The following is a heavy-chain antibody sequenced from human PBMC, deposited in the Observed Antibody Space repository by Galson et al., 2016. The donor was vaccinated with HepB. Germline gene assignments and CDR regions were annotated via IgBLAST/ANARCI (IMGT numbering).Heavy chain of an antibody. Sequence: SVKVSCKASGYTFTYYSIHWVRQAPGQGLEWMGISNPRDGSATYAQKLQGRFTVASDTPTRTLYMELSSLSSEDTAVYYCARDSRGGVVMLLDHYYMDVWGEGTTVTVSS. CDR3: ARDSRGGVVMLLDHYYMDV. CDR1: GYTFTYYS. J-gene: IGHJ6*03. D-gene: IGHD3-3*01. CDR2: SNPRDGSA. V-gene: IGHV1-46*01.